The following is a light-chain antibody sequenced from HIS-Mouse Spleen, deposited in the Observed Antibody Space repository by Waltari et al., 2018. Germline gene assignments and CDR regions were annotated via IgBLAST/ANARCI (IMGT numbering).Light chain of an antibody. J-gene: IGLJ2*01. CDR1: SRDVGGYNC. CDR3: SSYTSSSFNVV. CDR2: DVS. Sequence: QSALTQPASVSGSPGQSIPIPCPGTSRDVGGYNCVSWYQQHPGKAPTLMIYDVSNRPSGVSNRFSGSKSGNTASLTISGLQAEDEADYYCSSYTSSSFNVVFGGGTKLTVL. V-gene: IGLV2-14*03.